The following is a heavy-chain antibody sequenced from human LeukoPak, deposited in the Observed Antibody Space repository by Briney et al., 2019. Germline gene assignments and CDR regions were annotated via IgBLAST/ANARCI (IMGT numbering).Heavy chain of an antibody. CDR2: INPNSGDT. CDR3: ARVRDYYDSSGYYYDY. D-gene: IGHD3-22*01. J-gene: IGHJ4*02. Sequence: ASVKVSCKASGYTFTGSYMHWVRQAPGQGLEWMGWINPNSGDTNYAQKFQGRVTMTRDTSISTAYMELSRLRSDDTAVYYCARVRDYYDSSGYYYDYWGQGTLVTVSS. V-gene: IGHV1-2*02. CDR1: GYTFTGSY.